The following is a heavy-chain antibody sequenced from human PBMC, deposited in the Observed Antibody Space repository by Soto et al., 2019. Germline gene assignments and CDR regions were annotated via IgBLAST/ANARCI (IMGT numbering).Heavy chain of an antibody. D-gene: IGHD6-19*01. CDR1: GYSFTSYW. V-gene: IGHV5-51*01. CDR3: ARRESIAVAGHGSGAFDI. J-gene: IGHJ3*02. CDR2: IYPGDSDT. Sequence: GESLKISCKGSGYSFTSYWIGWVRQMPGTRLEWLGIIYPGDSDTRYSPSFQGQVTISADKSICTAYLQWSSLKASDTAMYYCARRESIAVAGHGSGAFDIWGQATMVTVSS.